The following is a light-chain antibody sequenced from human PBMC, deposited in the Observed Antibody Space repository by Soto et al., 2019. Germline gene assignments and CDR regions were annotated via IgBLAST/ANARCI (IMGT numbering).Light chain of an antibody. J-gene: IGLJ1*01. CDR1: NIGNPP. CDR2: DDS. Sequence: SYELAQSPSVSVAPGQTARITCGGNNIGNPPVHWYQQKPGQAPVLVIYDDSDRPSGIPERFSGSNSGNTATLTISRVGAGDEADYYCQVWASSWVSYVFGPGTKVTVL. V-gene: IGLV3-21*02. CDR3: QVWASSWVSYV.